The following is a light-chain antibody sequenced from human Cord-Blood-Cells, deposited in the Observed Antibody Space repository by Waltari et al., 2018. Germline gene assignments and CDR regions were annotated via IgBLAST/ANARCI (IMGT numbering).Light chain of an antibody. CDR3: QQSYSTLMYT. Sequence: DIQMTQSPAYLSASVGDRVTITCRASQSISSYLNWYQQKPGKAPKLLIYAASSLHSGVPSRFSGSGSGTDFTLTISSLQPEDFATYYCQQSYSTLMYTFGQGTKLEIK. CDR2: AAS. V-gene: IGKV1-39*01. CDR1: QSISSY. J-gene: IGKJ2*01.